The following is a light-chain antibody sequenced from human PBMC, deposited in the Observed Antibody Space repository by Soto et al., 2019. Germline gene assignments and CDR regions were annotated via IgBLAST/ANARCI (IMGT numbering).Light chain of an antibody. CDR3: QQRSNWPLT. CDR2: GAS. Sequence: EIVLTQSPGTLSLSPGERATRACRSSQSVSSSYLAWYQQKPGQAPRLLIYGASSRATGIPDRFSGSGSGTDFTLTISSLEPEDFAVYYCQQRSNWPLTFGGGTKVDIK. J-gene: IGKJ4*01. CDR1: QSVSSSY. V-gene: IGKV3D-20*02.